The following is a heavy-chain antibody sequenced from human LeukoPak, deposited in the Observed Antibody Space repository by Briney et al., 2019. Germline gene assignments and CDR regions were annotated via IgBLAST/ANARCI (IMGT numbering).Heavy chain of an antibody. CDR3: SRGRYDSSGYEAPTAFDI. CDR2: ISSNGDST. D-gene: IGHD3-22*01. CDR1: GFSFSSYD. V-gene: IGHV3-64*01. Sequence: GGSLRLSCAASGFSFSSYDMHWVRQAPGKGLEYISAISSNGDSTHYANSVKGRFTISRDNSKNTLYFQMGSLRAEDMAVYYCSRGRYDSSGYEAPTAFDIWGQGTMVTVSS. J-gene: IGHJ3*02.